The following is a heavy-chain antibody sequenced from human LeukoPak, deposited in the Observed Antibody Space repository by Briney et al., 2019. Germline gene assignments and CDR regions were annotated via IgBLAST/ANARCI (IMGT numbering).Heavy chain of an antibody. CDR1: GFTFSNYD. D-gene: IGHD6-6*01. CDR3: AKRCSVEYRVFDY. CDR2: ISTSGGGT. Sequence: GGSLRLSCAASGFTFSNYDMSWVRQAPGKGLEWVSAISTSGGGTYYADSVKGRFTISRDNSKNTLYLQMNSLRAEDTAVYYCAKRCSVEYRVFDYWGQGTLVTVSS. J-gene: IGHJ4*02. V-gene: IGHV3-23*01.